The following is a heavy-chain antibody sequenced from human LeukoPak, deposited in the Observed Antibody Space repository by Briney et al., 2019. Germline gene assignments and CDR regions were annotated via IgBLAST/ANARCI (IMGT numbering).Heavy chain of an antibody. CDR3: ARASILGSYYVPFDY. CDR1: GFTFSSYA. V-gene: IGHV3-20*04. J-gene: IGHJ4*02. Sequence: GGSLRLSCAASGFTFSSYAMSWVRQAPGKGLEWVSGINWNGGSTGYADSVKGRFTISRDNAKNSLYLQMNSLRAEDTALYYCARASILGSYYVPFDYWGQGTLVTVSS. D-gene: IGHD3-10*01. CDR2: INWNGGST.